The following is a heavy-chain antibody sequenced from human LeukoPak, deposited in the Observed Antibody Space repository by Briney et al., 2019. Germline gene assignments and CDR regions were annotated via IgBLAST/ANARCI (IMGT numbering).Heavy chain of an antibody. CDR2: IYYSGSA. Sequence: PSETLSLTCTVSGGSISSSSYYWGWIRQPPGKGLEWIGSIYYSGSAYYNPSLESRITISIDTSKNQFSLKLTSMTAADTAMYYCARVREEAFPTLDAFDIWGQGTMVTVSS. V-gene: IGHV4-39*07. CDR3: ARVREEAFPTLDAFDI. CDR1: GGSISSSSYY. J-gene: IGHJ3*02. D-gene: IGHD3-10*01.